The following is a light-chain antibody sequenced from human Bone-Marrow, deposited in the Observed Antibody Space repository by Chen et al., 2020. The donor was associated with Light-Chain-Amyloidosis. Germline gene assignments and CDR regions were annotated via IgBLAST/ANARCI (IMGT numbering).Light chain of an antibody. CDR3: QSADSSGTYEVI. CDR2: RDT. J-gene: IGLJ2*01. V-gene: IGLV3-25*03. CDR1: DLSPKY. Sequence: SSELTHPPSVSVSPGQTARITCSGDDLSPKYAYWYQQKPGQSPVLVIHRDTERPSGISERFSGSSSGTPATLTISGVQAEDEADYHCQSADSSGTYEVIFGGGTKLTVL.